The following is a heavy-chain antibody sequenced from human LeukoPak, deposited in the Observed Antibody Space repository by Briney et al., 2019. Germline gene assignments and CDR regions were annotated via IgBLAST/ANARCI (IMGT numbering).Heavy chain of an antibody. J-gene: IGHJ6*01. CDR1: EGRLCHLGYL. V-gene: IGHV4-31*03. CDR2: MDHRGRP. CDR3: ARDAGYGMDV. Sequence: PSETLALLRPIFEGRLCHLGYLWGWVREPPGKGLEWRGYMDHRGRPYYSPSHESRVVISVDTSKNQVSLTVRSVTAADTAVYYCARDAGYGMDVWGQGTRVSVSS.